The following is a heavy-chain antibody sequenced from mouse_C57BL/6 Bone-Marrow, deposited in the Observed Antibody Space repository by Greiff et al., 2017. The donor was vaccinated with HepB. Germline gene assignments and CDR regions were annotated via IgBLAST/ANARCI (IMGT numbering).Heavy chain of an antibody. V-gene: IGHV5-4*01. J-gene: IGHJ3*01. CDR3: ARDSYEYAWFAY. CDR1: GFTFSSYA. D-gene: IGHD2-4*01. CDR2: ISDGGSYT. Sequence: VQLKESGGGLVKPGGSLKLSCAASGFTFSSYAMSWVRQTPEKSLEWVATISDGGSYTYYPDNVKGLFTISRDNAKNNPDLQMSHLKSEDTAMYYCARDSYEYAWFAYWGQGTLVTVSA.